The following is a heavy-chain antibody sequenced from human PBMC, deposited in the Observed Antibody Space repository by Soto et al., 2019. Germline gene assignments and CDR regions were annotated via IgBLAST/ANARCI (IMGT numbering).Heavy chain of an antibody. V-gene: IGHV3-23*01. J-gene: IGHJ3*02. CDR3: ARDDIGAPNAFDM. CDR2: ISSTAGRTS. Sequence: GGSLRLSCATSGFTFNTYPMTWVRQAPGKGLEWVSSISSTAGRTSSYADSVKGRFAISRDFSDNTVYLQMNSLRAEDTAVYYCARDDIGAPNAFDMWGQGTMVTVS. D-gene: IGHD2-15*01. CDR1: GFTFNTYP.